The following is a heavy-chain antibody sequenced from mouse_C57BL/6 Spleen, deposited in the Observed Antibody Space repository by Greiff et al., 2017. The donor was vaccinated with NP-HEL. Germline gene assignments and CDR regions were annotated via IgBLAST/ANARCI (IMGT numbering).Heavy chain of an antibody. Sequence: DVHLVESGGDLVKPGGSLKLSCAASGFTFSSYGMSWVRQTPDKRLEWVATISSGGSYTYYPDSVKGRFTISRDNAKNTLYLQMSSLKSEDTAMYYCARQTNLYYFDYWGQGTTLTVSS. CDR2: ISSGGSYT. CDR1: GFTFSSYG. CDR3: ARQTNLYYFDY. J-gene: IGHJ2*01. V-gene: IGHV5-6*01. D-gene: IGHD6-1*01.